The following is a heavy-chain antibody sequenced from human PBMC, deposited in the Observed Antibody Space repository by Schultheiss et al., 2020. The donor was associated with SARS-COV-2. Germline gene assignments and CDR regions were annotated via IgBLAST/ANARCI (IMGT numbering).Heavy chain of an antibody. J-gene: IGHJ4*02. V-gene: IGHV3-30*18. CDR3: AKARRIVGATDY. CDR1: GFTFSSYG. D-gene: IGHD1-26*01. Sequence: GESLKISCAASGFTFSSYGMHWVRQAPGKGLEWVAVISYDGSNKYYADSVKGRFTISRDNSKNTLYLQMNSLRAEDTAVYYCAKARRIVGATDYWGQGTLVTVSS. CDR2: ISYDGSNK.